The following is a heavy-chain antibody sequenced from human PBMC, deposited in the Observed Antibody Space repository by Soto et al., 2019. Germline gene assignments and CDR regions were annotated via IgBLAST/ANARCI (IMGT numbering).Heavy chain of an antibody. CDR3: ARIRGSGWAYDF. J-gene: IGHJ4*02. V-gene: IGHV4-39*06. D-gene: IGHD6-19*01. CDR1: GGSISSSSYY. Sequence: SETLSLTCTVAGGSISSSSYYWGWIRQPPGKGLEWIGSFYYSGSTYYSTSLKTSLTISKDTSKNQVVLTMTNMDPVDTATYYCARIRGSGWAYDFWGQGTLVTVSS. CDR2: FYYSGST.